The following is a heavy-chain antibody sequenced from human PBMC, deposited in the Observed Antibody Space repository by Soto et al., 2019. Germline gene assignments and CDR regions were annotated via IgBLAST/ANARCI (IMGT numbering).Heavy chain of an antibody. CDR3: VKGGWLDF. CDR2: ISDHGGTT. V-gene: IGHV3-23*01. Sequence: PGGSLRLSCAASGFSFNTFEMSWVRQAPGRGLEWVSFISDHGGTTYYADSVKGRFTSSRDNSKNTLYLQMNSLTAEDTAVYKCVKGGWLDFWGQGVLVTVSS. CDR1: GFSFNTFE. D-gene: IGHD3-16*01. J-gene: IGHJ5*01.